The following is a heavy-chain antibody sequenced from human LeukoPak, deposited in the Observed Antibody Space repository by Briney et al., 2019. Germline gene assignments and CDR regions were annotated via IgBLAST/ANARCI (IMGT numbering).Heavy chain of an antibody. D-gene: IGHD3-3*01. Sequence: SETLSLTCAVYGGSFSGYYWSWIRQPPGKGLKWIGEINHSGSTNYNPSLKSRVTISVDTSKNQFSLKLSSVTAADTAVYYCARGSRGYYDFWSGYYTYYFDYWGQGTLVTVSS. J-gene: IGHJ4*02. CDR1: GGSFSGYY. V-gene: IGHV4-34*01. CDR3: ARGSRGYYDFWSGYYTYYFDY. CDR2: INHSGST.